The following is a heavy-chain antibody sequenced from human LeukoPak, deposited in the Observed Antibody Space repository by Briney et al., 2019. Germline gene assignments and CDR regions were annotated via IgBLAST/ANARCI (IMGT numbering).Heavy chain of an antibody. CDR2: IRYDGSNK. D-gene: IGHD3-10*01. V-gene: IGHV3-30*02. CDR1: GFTFSSYG. Sequence: GGSLRLSCAASGFTFSSYGTHWVRQAPGKGLEWVAFIRYDGSNKYYADSVKGRFTISRDNSKNTLYLQMNSLRAEDTAVYYCAKDRTTMVRGVIIGSAFDIWGQGTMVTVSS. J-gene: IGHJ3*02. CDR3: AKDRTTMVRGVIIGSAFDI.